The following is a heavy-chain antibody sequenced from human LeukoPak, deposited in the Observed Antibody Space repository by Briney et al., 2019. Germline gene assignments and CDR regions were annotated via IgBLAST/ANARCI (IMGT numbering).Heavy chain of an antibody. Sequence: GGSLRLSCAASGFTFSSYAMSWVRQAPGKGLEWVSVISASDSTYYADSVKGRFTISRDNSKSTLFLQMNSLRAEDTAVYYCARERTMIGAFDIWGQGTMVTVSS. D-gene: IGHD3-22*01. CDR2: ISASDST. CDR3: ARERTMIGAFDI. V-gene: IGHV3-23*01. CDR1: GFTFSSYA. J-gene: IGHJ3*02.